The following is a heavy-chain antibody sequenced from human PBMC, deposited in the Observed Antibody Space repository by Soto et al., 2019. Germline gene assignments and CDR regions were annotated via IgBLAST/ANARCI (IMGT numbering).Heavy chain of an antibody. CDR1: GFNFSSYA. D-gene: IGHD6-13*01. J-gene: IGHJ4*02. CDR3: AKAYIAAAGTGVFDY. Sequence: GSLHHSCAASGFNFSSYAMSWVRPAPGKGLEWVSAISGSGGSTYYADSVKGRFTISRDNSKNTLYLQMNSLRAEDTAVYYCAKAYIAAAGTGVFDYWGQGTLVTVS. CDR2: ISGSGGST. V-gene: IGHV3-23*01.